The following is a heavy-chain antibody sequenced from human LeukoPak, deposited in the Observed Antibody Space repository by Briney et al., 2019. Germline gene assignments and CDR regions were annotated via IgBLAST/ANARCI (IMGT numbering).Heavy chain of an antibody. CDR1: GFTFSSYA. CDR2: ISSSSSYI. D-gene: IGHD2-15*01. CDR3: ARECSGGSCYEDY. Sequence: GGSLRLSCAASGFTFSSYAMSWVRQAPGKGLEWVSSISSSSSYIYYADSVKGRFTISRDNAKNSLYLQMNSLRAEDTAVYYCARECSGGSCYEDYWGQGTLVTVSS. J-gene: IGHJ4*02. V-gene: IGHV3-21*01.